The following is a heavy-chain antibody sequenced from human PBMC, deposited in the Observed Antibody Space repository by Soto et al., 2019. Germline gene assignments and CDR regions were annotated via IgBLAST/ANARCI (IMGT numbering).Heavy chain of an antibody. Sequence: VQLAESGGGMVQPGGSLRLSCVASGFTLSSYDMHWVRQAPGKGLEYVSSISSNGGTTYYGNSVKGRFTISRDNSKNTLYLQMGSLRAKDMAVYYCVRRVSGNYDYWGQGTLVTVSS. CDR2: ISSNGGTT. CDR3: VRRVSGNYDY. CDR1: GFTLSSYD. J-gene: IGHJ4*02. D-gene: IGHD1-7*01. V-gene: IGHV3-64*01.